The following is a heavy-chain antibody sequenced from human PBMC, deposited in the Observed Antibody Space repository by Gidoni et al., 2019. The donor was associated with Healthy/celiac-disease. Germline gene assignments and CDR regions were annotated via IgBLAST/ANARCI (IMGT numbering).Heavy chain of an antibody. V-gene: IGHV3-23*01. D-gene: IGHD5-12*01. Sequence: EVQLLESGGGLVQPGGSLRLSCPASGFPFSRYAMSWVRQAPGKGLEWVSAISGSGGSTYYADSVKGRFTISRDNSKNTLYLQMNSLRAEETAVYYCAKRRATSFRYFDYWGQGTLVTVSS. CDR2: ISGSGGST. CDR1: GFPFSRYA. CDR3: AKRRATSFRYFDY. J-gene: IGHJ4*02.